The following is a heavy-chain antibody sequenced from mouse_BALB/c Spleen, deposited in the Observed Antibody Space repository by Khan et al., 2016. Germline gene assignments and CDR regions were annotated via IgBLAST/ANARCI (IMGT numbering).Heavy chain of an antibody. D-gene: IGHD2-12*01. CDR2: LWGGGST. CDR3: AKQAYYNHFAY. J-gene: IGHJ3*01. Sequence: QVQLQQSGPGLVAPSQSLSITCTVSGFSLTDYGVSWIRQPPGKGLEWLGVLWGGGSTYYNSALKSRLSISKDNSKSQVFLKMNSLQTDDTAMYYCAKQAYYNHFAYWGQGTLATVSA. CDR1: GFSLTDYG. V-gene: IGHV2-6-5*01.